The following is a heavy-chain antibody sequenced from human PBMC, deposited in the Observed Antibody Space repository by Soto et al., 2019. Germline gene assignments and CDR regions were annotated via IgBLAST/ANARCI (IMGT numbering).Heavy chain of an antibody. J-gene: IGHJ4*02. Sequence: GGSLRLSCAASGFTFSSYAMHWVRQAPGKGLEWVAVISYDGSNKYYADSVKGRFTISRDNSKNTLYLQMNSLRAEDTAVYYCAKDPTIFGVGVFDYWGQGTLVTVSS. D-gene: IGHD3-3*01. CDR1: GFTFSSYA. CDR2: ISYDGSNK. V-gene: IGHV3-30-3*01. CDR3: AKDPTIFGVGVFDY.